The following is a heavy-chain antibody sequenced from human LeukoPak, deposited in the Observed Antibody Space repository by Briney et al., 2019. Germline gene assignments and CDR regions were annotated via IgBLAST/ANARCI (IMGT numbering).Heavy chain of an antibody. CDR2: IYSGGST. V-gene: IGHV3-66*01. CDR3: ARGRWLGQGDY. CDR1: GFTFSSSA. D-gene: IGHD6-19*01. Sequence: GGSLRLSCAASGFTFSSSAMSWVRQAPGKGLEWVSVIYSGGSTYYADSVKGRFTISTDDSKNTLYLQMNSLRAEDTALYYCARGRWLGQGDYWGQGTRVTVSS. J-gene: IGHJ4*02.